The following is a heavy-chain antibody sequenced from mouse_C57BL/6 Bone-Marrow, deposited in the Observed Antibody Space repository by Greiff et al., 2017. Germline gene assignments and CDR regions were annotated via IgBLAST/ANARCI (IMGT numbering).Heavy chain of an antibody. V-gene: IGHV1-18*01. D-gene: IGHD2-3*01. Sequence: EVQLQQSGPELVKPGASVTIPCKASGYTFTDYNMDWVKQSHGKSLEWIGDINPNNGGTIYNQKFKGKATLTVDTSSSTAYMELRSLTSEDTAVYYCARDGFHWDFDVWGTGTTVTVSS. CDR2: INPNNGGT. J-gene: IGHJ1*03. CDR1: GYTFTDYN. CDR3: ARDGFHWDFDV.